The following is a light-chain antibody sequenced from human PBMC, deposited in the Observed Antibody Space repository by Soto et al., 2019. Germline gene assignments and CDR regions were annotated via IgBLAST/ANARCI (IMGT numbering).Light chain of an antibody. CDR2: GAS. CDR1: QNVTSNY. Sequence: EIVMTQSPGTLSLSAGERATLSCRASQNVTSNYLAWYQLKPGQAPRLFMYGASSRATGIPDRFSGSGSGTDFTLTISSLEPEDFAVYYCQQCYNWPITFGGGTKVDIK. CDR3: QQCYNWPIT. V-gene: IGKV3D-20*02. J-gene: IGKJ4*01.